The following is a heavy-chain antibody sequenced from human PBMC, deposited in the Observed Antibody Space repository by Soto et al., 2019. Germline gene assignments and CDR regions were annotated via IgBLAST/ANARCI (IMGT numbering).Heavy chain of an antibody. J-gene: IGHJ4*02. CDR1: GGSISSSSYY. D-gene: IGHD6-19*01. CDR3: ARHVAGYSSGLDY. CDR2: IYYSGST. Sequence: PSETLSLTCTVSGGSISSSSYYWGWIRQPPGKGLEWIGSIYYSGSTYYNPSLKSRVTISVDTSKNQFSLKLSSVTAADTAVYYCARHVAGYSSGLDYWGQGTLVTVSS. V-gene: IGHV4-39*01.